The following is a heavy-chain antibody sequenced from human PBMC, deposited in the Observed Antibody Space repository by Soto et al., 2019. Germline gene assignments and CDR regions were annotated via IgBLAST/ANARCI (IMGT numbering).Heavy chain of an antibody. J-gene: IGHJ4*02. V-gene: IGHV3-21*01. CDR2: ISSSSSYI. D-gene: IGHD3-9*01. CDR3: SRSSHDILTGYYHFDY. CDR1: GFTFSSYS. Sequence: GGSLRLSCAASGFTFSSYSMNWVRQAPGKGLEWVSSISSSSSYIYYADSVKGRSTISRDNAKNSLYLQMNSVRAEDTAVYYCSRSSHDILTGYYHFDYWGQGTLGHVSS.